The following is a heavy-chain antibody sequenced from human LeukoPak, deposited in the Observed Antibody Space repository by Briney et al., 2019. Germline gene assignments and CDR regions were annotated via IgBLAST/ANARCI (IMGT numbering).Heavy chain of an antibody. CDR3: AREPPDDYGDYSWFDP. Sequence: SETLSLTCAVSGASIETYYWSWIRQPAGKGLEWIGRIYTSGSTNYNPSLKSRVTMSVDTSKNQFSLKLSSVTAADTAVYYCAREPPDDYGDYSWFDPWGQGTLVTVSS. CDR2: IYTSGST. D-gene: IGHD4-17*01. V-gene: IGHV4-4*07. J-gene: IGHJ5*02. CDR1: GASIETYY.